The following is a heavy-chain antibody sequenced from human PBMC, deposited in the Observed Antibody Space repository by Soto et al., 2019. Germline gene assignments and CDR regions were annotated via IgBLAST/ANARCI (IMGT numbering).Heavy chain of an antibody. D-gene: IGHD3-10*01. CDR3: ARAYYDSGMEYGMDV. V-gene: IGHV3-33*01. CDR2: IWYDGSNK. CDR1: GFTFSSDG. J-gene: IGHJ6*02. Sequence: XGSLILSCAASGFTFSSDGMHWVRQAPGKGLEWVAVIWYDGSNKYYADSVKGRFTISRDNSKNTLYLQMNSLRAEDTAVYYCARAYYDSGMEYGMDVWGQGTTVTVSS.